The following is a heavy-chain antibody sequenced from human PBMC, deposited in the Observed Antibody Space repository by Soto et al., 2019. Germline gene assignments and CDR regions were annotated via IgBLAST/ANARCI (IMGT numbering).Heavy chain of an antibody. V-gene: IGHV1-18*01. D-gene: IGHD5-12*01. CDR1: GYTFTSYG. CDR3: ARDRAGYSGYDPVVDY. CDR2: ISAYNGNT. J-gene: IGHJ4*02. Sequence: GASVKVSCKASGYTFTSYGISWVRQAPGQGLEWMGWISAYNGNTNYAQKLQGRVTMTTDTSTSTAYMELRSLRSDDTAVYYCARDRAGYSGYDPVVDYWGQGTLVTVS.